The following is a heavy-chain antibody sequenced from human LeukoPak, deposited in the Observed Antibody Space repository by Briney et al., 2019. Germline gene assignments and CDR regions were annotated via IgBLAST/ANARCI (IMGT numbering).Heavy chain of an antibody. CDR1: GYTFTGYY. J-gene: IGHJ3*02. V-gene: IGHV1-69*13. CDR3: ARVLDYYDSSGYYYAGAFDI. CDR2: IIPILGTA. D-gene: IGHD3-22*01. Sequence: GASLKVSCKASGYTFTGYYMHWVRQTPGQGLEWMGGIIPILGTANKAQKLQGRVTITADQSTSTAYMELSSLKSEDTAVYYCARVLDYYDSSGYYYAGAFDIWGQGTMVTVSS.